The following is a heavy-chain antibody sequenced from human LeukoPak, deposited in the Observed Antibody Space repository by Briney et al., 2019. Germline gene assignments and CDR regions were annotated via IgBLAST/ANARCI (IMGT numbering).Heavy chain of an antibody. Sequence: PSETLSLTCTLSGGSISTYYWSWIRQPPEKGLEWIGYIYHSGSTNYNPSLKSRVTISLDTSKNQFSLKLSSVTAADTAVYYCARGGGYASPIGYWGQGALVTVSS. V-gene: IGHV4-59*01. D-gene: IGHD5-12*01. J-gene: IGHJ4*02. CDR2: IYHSGST. CDR3: ARGGGYASPIGY. CDR1: GGSISTYY.